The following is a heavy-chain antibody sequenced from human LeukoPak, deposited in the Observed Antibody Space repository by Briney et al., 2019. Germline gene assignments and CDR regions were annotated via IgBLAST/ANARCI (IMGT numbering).Heavy chain of an antibody. V-gene: IGHV3-33*01. CDR1: GFSFSNYD. CDR2: IWYDGSNK. Sequence: PGGSLRLSCAASGFSFSNYDMHWVRQAPGKGLEWVAAIWYDGSNKYYADSVKGRFTISRDNSKNTLYLQMNSLRVEDTAVYYCARGDPTVTTKQNLDYWGQGTLVTVSS. D-gene: IGHD4-17*01. J-gene: IGHJ4*02. CDR3: ARGDPTVTTKQNLDY.